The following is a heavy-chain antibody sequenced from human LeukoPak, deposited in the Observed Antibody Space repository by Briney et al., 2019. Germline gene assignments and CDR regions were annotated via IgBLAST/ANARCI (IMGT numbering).Heavy chain of an antibody. CDR2: IIPILGIA. J-gene: IGHJ4*02. D-gene: IGHD6-13*01. Sequence: SVKVSCKASGGTFSSYATSWVRQAPGQGLEWMGRIIPILGIANYAQKFQGRVTITADKSTSTAYMELSSLRSEDTAVYYCAIPGTGYSSSWYYFYWGQGTLVTVSS. CDR3: AIPGTGYSSSWYYFY. V-gene: IGHV1-69*04. CDR1: GGTFSSYA.